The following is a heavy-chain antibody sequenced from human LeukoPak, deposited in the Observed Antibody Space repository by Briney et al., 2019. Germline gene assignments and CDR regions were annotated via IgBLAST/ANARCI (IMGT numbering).Heavy chain of an antibody. J-gene: IGHJ5*02. CDR3: ARDGGYSGYEDWFDP. CDR1: GYTFTSYG. CDR2: ISAYNGNT. V-gene: IGHV1-18*01. Sequence: GASVKVSCKASGYTFTSYGISWVRQAPGQGPEWMGWISAYNGNTNYAQKLQGRVTMTTDTSTSTAYMELRSLRSDDTAMYYCARDGGYSGYEDWFDPWGQGTLVTVSS. D-gene: IGHD5-12*01.